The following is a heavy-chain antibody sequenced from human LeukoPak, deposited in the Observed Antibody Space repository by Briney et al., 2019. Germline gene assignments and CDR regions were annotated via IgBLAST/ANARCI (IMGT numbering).Heavy chain of an antibody. V-gene: IGHV4-59*01. Sequence: SETLSLTCTVSGGSISSYYWSWIRHPPGKGLEWIGYIYSSGSTNYNPSLKSRVIISVDTSKNQFYLRLSPVIAADTAVYYCARVGVDYSGNIIKYYFDYWGQGTLVTVSS. CDR1: GGSISSYY. CDR3: ARVGVDYSGNIIKYYFDY. J-gene: IGHJ4*02. D-gene: IGHD4-23*01. CDR2: IYSSGST.